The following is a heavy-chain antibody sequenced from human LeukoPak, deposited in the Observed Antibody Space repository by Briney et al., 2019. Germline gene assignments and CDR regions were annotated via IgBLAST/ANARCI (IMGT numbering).Heavy chain of an antibody. V-gene: IGHV1-69*13. J-gene: IGHJ5*01. Sequence: SVKVSCKASGGTFSSYAISWVRQAPGQGLEWMGGIIPIFGTANYAPKFQGRVTMTADESTSTAYMELSGLRSEDTAVYYCARETAMVTTYPYNWFDSWGQGTLVTVSS. CDR3: ARETAMVTTYPYNWFDS. CDR2: IIPIFGTA. D-gene: IGHD4-17*01. CDR1: GGTFSSYA.